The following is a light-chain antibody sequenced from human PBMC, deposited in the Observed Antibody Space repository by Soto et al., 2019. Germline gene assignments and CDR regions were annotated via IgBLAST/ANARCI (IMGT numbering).Light chain of an antibody. J-gene: IGKJ1*01. CDR1: QTVSSY. CDR3: QQYDRLPVT. CDR2: DAS. V-gene: IGKV3-11*01. Sequence: EIVLTQSPATLSLSPGERATLSCRASQTVSSYLLWYQQKPGQAPRLLIYDASNRATGIPARFSGSGSETDFTLTISSLEPEDFAVYYCQQYDRLPVTFGRGTKVDTK.